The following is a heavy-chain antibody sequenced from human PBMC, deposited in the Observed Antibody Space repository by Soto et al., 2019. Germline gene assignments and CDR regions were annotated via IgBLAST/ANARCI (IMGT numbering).Heavy chain of an antibody. J-gene: IGHJ5*02. CDR1: GFTFNGYG. Sequence: GGSLRLSCAASGFTFNGYGMHWVRQAPGKGLEWVAVISFDGSSEYYADSVKGRLTISRDNSNNTLYLQMKSLRPDDTAVYYCAKDHYYGSGTYPNWFDPWGQGTLVTVSS. D-gene: IGHD3-10*01. CDR2: ISFDGSSE. CDR3: AKDHYYGSGTYPNWFDP. V-gene: IGHV3-30*18.